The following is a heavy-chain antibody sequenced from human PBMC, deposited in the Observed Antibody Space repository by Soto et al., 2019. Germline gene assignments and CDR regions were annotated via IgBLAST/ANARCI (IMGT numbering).Heavy chain of an antibody. J-gene: IGHJ4*02. CDR2: IYPGDSYT. Sequence: PGASLKISCKGSGYSFISHWIGWVRQMPGKGLAWMAIIYPGDSYTRYSPSFQGQVTVSADKSINPAFLQWNSLETSDSAIYFCLRSLPTPDYWGQGTLVTVSS. CDR1: GYSFISHW. V-gene: IGHV5-51*01. CDR3: LRSLPTPDY.